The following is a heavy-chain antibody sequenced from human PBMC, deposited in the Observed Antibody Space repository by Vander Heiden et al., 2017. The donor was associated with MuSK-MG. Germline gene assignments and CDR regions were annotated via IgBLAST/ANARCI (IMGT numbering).Heavy chain of an antibody. V-gene: IGHV4-39*01. Sequence: QLQLQESGPGLVKPSETLSLTCSVSGGSISSSSYYWGWIRQPPGKGLAWVGSIHYSGSTYYNPSLKSRVTISVDTSKNQFSLKLSSVTAADTAVYYCARQLGIVVVIDYYYMDVWGKGTTVTVSS. CDR3: ARQLGIVVVIDYYYMDV. J-gene: IGHJ6*03. CDR2: IHYSGST. CDR1: GGSISSSSYY. D-gene: IGHD3-22*01.